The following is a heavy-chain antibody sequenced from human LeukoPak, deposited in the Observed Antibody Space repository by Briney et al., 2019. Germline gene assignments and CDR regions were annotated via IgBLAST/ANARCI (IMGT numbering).Heavy chain of an antibody. V-gene: IGHV1-8*01. Sequence: ASVKVSCKTSGYTFINYDINWVRQATGQGLEWVGWMSANSGNRGYAQKFQGRVSMTRATSITTAYLEVNRLTFEDTAVYYCARTPPKGDIDYWGQGTLVTVSS. J-gene: IGHJ4*02. CDR3: ARTPPKGDIDY. D-gene: IGHD2-21*02. CDR1: GYTFINYD. CDR2: MSANSGNR.